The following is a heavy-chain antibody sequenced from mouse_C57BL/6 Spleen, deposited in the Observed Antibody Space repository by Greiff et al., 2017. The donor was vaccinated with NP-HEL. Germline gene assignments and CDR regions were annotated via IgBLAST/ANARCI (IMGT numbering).Heavy chain of an antibody. CDR2: IHPNSGST. CDR3: APARTPAWFAY. J-gene: IGHJ3*01. V-gene: IGHV1-64*01. CDR1: GYTFTSYW. Sequence: QVHVKQPGAELVKPGASVKLSCKASGYTFTSYWMHWVKQRPGQGLEWIGMIHPNSGSTNYNEKFKSKATLTVDKSSSTAYMQLSSLTSEDSAVYYCAPARTPAWFAYWGQGTLVTVSA.